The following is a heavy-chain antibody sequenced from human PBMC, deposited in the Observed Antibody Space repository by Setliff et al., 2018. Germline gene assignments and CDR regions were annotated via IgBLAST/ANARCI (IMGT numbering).Heavy chain of an antibody. Sequence: SETLSLTCTVSGDPISRSTYYWGWIRQSPGKGLDWIGTVDHSGNTFYNPSLKSRVTISVDTSKNQFSLKLTSVGAADTAVYYCARRDSTGFYGYSFDFWGQGTLVTVSS. CDR3: ARRDSTGFYGYSFDF. V-gene: IGHV4-39*01. CDR1: GDPISRSTYY. CDR2: VDHSGNT. D-gene: IGHD3-22*01. J-gene: IGHJ4*02.